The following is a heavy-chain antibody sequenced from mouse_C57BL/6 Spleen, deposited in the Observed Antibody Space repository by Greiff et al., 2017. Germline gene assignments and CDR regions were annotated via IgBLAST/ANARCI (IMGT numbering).Heavy chain of an antibody. CDR2: ISSGSSTI. Sequence: EVKLVESGGGLVKPGGSLKLSCAASGFTFSDYGMHWVRQAPEKGLEWVAYISSGSSTIYYADTVKGRFTISRDNAKNTLFLQMTSLRSEDTAVXYCERILRYYAMDYWGQGTSVTVSS. CDR1: GFTFSDYG. V-gene: IGHV5-17*01. CDR3: ERILRYYAMDY. D-gene: IGHD1-1*01. J-gene: IGHJ4*01.